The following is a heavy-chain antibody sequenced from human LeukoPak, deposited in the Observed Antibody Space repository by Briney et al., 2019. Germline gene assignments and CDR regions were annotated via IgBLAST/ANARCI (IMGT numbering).Heavy chain of an antibody. Sequence: SETLSLTCTVSGYSISSGYYWGWIRQPPGKGLEWIGRIYTSGSTNYNPSLKSRVTISVDTSKNQFSLKLSSVTAADTAVYYCARVRGYSYGDPYYYYYMDVWGKGTTVTISS. D-gene: IGHD5-18*01. CDR2: IYTSGST. V-gene: IGHV4-38-2*02. CDR1: GYSISSGYY. J-gene: IGHJ6*03. CDR3: ARVRGYSYGDPYYYYYMDV.